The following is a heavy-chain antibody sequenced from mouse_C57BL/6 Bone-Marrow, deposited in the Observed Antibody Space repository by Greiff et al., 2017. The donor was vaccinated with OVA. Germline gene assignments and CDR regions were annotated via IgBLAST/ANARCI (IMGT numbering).Heavy chain of an antibody. CDR2: IYPRSGNT. CDR1: GYTFTSYG. Sequence: QVHVKQSGAELARPGASVKLSCKASGYTFTSYGISWVKQRTGQGLEWIGEIYPRSGNTYYNDKFKGKATLTADKSSSTAYMELRSLTSEDSAVYFCARFRDWGQGTLVTVSA. CDR3: ARFRD. V-gene: IGHV1-81*01. J-gene: IGHJ3*01.